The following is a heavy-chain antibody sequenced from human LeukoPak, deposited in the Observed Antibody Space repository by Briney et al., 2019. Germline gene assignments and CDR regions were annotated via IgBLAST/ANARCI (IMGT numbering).Heavy chain of an antibody. CDR3: AKDYVGVIPDAFDI. D-gene: IGHD3-10*02. J-gene: IGHJ3*02. V-gene: IGHV3-23*01. CDR1: GFSFSIYA. Sequence: PGGSLRLSCSVSGFSFSIYAMTWVRQAPGKGLEWVSGISSGGTTNYADSVKGRFTISRGSSKNTLYLQMNSLRVEDTAIYYCAKDYVGVIPDAFDIWGQGTMVTVSS. CDR2: ISSGGTT.